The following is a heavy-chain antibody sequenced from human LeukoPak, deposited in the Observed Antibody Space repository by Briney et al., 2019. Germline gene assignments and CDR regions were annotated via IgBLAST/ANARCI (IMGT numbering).Heavy chain of an antibody. CDR1: GGSFSGNY. D-gene: IGHD2-15*01. V-gene: IGHV4-59*01. J-gene: IGHJ6*03. CDR3: ARTTEGYCSGGSCYYYYYYMDV. Sequence: SETLSLTCAVYGGSFSGNYWNWIRQSPGKGLEWIGYIYYSGSTNYNPSLKSRLTISVDTSKNQFSLKLRFVTPADTAVYYCARTTEGYCSGGSCYYYYYYMDVWGKGTTVTVSS. CDR2: IYYSGST.